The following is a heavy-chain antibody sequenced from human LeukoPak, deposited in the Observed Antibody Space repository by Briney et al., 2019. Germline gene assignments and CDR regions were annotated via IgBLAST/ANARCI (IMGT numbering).Heavy chain of an antibody. D-gene: IGHD3-9*01. J-gene: IGHJ4*02. CDR1: GGSFSSSY. Sequence: PSETLSLTCAVYGGSFSSSYWSWIRQPPGKGLEWIGTISYSGITYYNPSLKSRVTISVDTSKNQFSLKLSSVTAADTSVYYCARLRSFDSNSFYFDYRGQGTLV. CDR3: ARLRSFDSNSFYFDY. V-gene: IGHV4-34*01. CDR2: ISYSGIT.